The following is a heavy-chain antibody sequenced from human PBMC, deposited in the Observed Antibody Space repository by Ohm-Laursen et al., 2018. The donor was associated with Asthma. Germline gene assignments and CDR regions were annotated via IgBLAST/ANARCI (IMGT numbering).Heavy chain of an antibody. CDR2: ISTASTFI. CDR3: ARIGPEWELPGREYSLHH. Sequence: SLRLSCAASGYTFSRYSIHWVRQFPGKGLEWVASISTASTFIYYADSVRGRFTTSRDNAKNSVYPQMNSLRAEDTALYYCARIGPEWELPGREYSLHHWGQGTQVTVSS. D-gene: IGHD1-26*01. V-gene: IGHV3-21*01. J-gene: IGHJ1*01. CDR1: GYTFSRYS.